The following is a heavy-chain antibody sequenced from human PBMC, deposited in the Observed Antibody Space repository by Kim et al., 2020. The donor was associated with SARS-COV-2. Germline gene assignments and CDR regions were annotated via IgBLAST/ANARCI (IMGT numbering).Heavy chain of an antibody. Sequence: VKGRLTISRDNAKNTLYLQMDSLRAEDTAVYYCAKVSAALYYYYYGMDLWGQGTTVTVSS. CDR3: AKVSAALYYYYYGMDL. V-gene: IGHV3-23*01. D-gene: IGHD6-13*01. J-gene: IGHJ6*02.